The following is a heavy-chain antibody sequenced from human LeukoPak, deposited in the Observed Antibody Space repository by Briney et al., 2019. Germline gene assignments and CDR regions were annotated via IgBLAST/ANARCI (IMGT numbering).Heavy chain of an antibody. D-gene: IGHD3-9*01. CDR2: ISGSGGST. CDR3: VKRNFDWLLVDY. V-gene: IGHV3-23*01. CDR1: GFTFSSYG. Sequence: GGSLRLSCAASGFTFSSYGMSWARQAPGKGLEWVSAISGSGGSTYYADSVKGRFTISRDNSKNTLYLQMNSLRAEDTAVYYCVKRNFDWLLVDYWGQGTLVTVSS. J-gene: IGHJ4*02.